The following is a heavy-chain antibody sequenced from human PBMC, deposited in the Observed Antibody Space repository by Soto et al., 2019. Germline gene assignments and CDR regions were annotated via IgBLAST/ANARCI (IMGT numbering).Heavy chain of an antibody. V-gene: IGHV4-39*01. J-gene: IGHJ3*02. D-gene: IGHD2-21*02. CDR2: FYYSGST. CDR3: ARGLLRYCGGDRSRAFDI. CDR1: GGSISSGPYS. Sequence: ASETLSLTCTVSGGSISSGPYSWGWIRQPPGKGLEWIGTFYYSGSTNYNPSLKSRVTISVDTSKNQFSLKLSSVTAADTAVYYCARGLLRYCGGDRSRAFDIWGQGTMVTVSS.